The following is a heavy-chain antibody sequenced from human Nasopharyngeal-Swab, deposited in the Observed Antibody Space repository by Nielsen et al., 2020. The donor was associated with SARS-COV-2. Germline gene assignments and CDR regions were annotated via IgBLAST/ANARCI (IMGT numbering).Heavy chain of an antibody. D-gene: IGHD6-13*01. CDR1: GGSISSSSYY. CDR2: IYYSGST. J-gene: IGHJ6*02. Sequence: GALRLSCTVSGGSISSSSYYWGWIRQPPGKGLEWIGSIYYSGSTYYNPSLKSRVTISVDTSKNQFSLKLSSVTAADTAVYYCVGSSWYGDYYYYYGMDVWGQGTTVTVSS. V-gene: IGHV4-39*07. CDR3: VGSSWYGDYYYYYGMDV.